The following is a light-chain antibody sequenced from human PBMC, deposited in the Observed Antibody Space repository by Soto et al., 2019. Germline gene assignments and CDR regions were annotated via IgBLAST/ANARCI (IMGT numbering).Light chain of an antibody. J-gene: IGLJ2*01. CDR1: ASDIGAYNF. Sequence: QSALTQPPSASGSPGQSATISCTGAASDIGAYNFVSWYQQYPGKAPKLMIYKVYKRPSGVPDCFSGSKSGNTASLTVSGLQPEDEADYYCTSFAGSDKLIFGGGTQLTVL. V-gene: IGLV2-8*01. CDR2: KVY. CDR3: TSFAGSDKLI.